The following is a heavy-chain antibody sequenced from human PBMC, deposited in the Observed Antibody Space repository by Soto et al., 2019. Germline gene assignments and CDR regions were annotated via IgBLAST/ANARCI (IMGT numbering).Heavy chain of an antibody. V-gene: IGHV1-18*01. Sequence: QVQLVQSGAEVKKPGASVKVSCKASGYTFTSYGISWVRQAPGQGLEWMGWISAYNGNTNYAQKLQGRVTMTTDTPTSTAYMQVGSLRSDDTAVYYCALRRLRDSMDFDYWGQGTLVTVSS. J-gene: IGHJ4*02. CDR1: GYTFTSYG. CDR3: ALRRLRDSMDFDY. CDR2: ISAYNGNT. D-gene: IGHD3-22*01.